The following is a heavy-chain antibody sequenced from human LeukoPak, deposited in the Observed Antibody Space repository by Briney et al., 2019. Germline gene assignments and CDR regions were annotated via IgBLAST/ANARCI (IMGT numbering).Heavy chain of an antibody. J-gene: IGHJ4*02. V-gene: IGHV4-39*07. D-gene: IGHD1-26*01. CDR1: GDSVSSDFCY. CDR2: IFYVGNT. CDR3: ARVRGSYGPFDY. Sequence: SETLSLTCTVSGDSVSSDFCYWGWIRQPPGKGPEWIGNIFYVGNTYYNPSLKSRVTISVDTSKNQFSLRLSSVTAADTAVYYCARVRGSYGPFDYWGQGTLVTVSS.